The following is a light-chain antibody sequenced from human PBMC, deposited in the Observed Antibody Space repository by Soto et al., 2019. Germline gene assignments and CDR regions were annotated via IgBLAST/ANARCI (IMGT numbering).Light chain of an antibody. CDR1: SSDVGGYKY. CDR3: LSYTSANTRV. J-gene: IGLJ3*02. CDR2: EVS. V-gene: IGLV2-14*01. Sequence: QSALTQPASVSGSPGQSITISCTGTSSDVGGYKYVSWYQHHPGKAPKLMIYEVSNRPSGVSNHFSGSKSGNTASLTISGLQAEDEADYYCLSYTSANTRVFGGGTKLTVL.